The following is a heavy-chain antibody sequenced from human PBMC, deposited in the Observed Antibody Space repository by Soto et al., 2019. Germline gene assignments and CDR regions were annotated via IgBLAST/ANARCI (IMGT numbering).Heavy chain of an antibody. V-gene: IGHV2-70*01. J-gene: IGHJ4*02. Sequence: SGPTLVNPTQTLTLTCTFSGISLSTSGMCVSWIRQPPGKALEWLALIDWDDDKYYSTSLKTRLTISKDTSKNQVVLTMTNMDPVDTATYYCARGDYGDYVAQFDYWGQGTLFTVSS. CDR3: ARGDYGDYVAQFDY. D-gene: IGHD4-17*01. CDR2: IDWDDDK. CDR1: GISLSTSGMC.